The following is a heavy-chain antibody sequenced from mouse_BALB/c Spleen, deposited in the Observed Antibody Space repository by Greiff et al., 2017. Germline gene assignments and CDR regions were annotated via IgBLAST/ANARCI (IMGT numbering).Heavy chain of an antibody. CDR1: GYTFTSYW. D-gene: IGHD1-1*01. CDR2: IYPGDGDT. CDR3: ARERGSSH. V-gene: IGHV1-87*01. Sequence: QVQLQQSGAELARPGASVKLSCKASGYTFTSYWMQWVKQRPGQGLEWIGAIYPGDGDTRYTQKFKGKATLTADKSSSTAYMQLSSLASEDSAVYYCARERGSSHWGQGTLVTVSA. J-gene: IGHJ3*01.